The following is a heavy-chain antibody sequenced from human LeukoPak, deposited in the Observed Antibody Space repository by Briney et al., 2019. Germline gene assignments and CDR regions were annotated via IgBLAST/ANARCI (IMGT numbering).Heavy chain of an antibody. V-gene: IGHV3-9*01. J-gene: IGHJ4*02. CDR2: ISWNSGYI. CDR1: GFTFDNYA. CDR3: AKVRGTYSSGYFFDY. Sequence: PGRSLRLSCAAYGFTFDNYAMHWVRQAPGKGLEWLSIISWNSGYIGYADSVKGRFTISRDNAKKPLDLQMNSLRAEDTAFYYCAKVRGTYSSGYFFDYWGQGTLVTVSS. D-gene: IGHD6-19*01.